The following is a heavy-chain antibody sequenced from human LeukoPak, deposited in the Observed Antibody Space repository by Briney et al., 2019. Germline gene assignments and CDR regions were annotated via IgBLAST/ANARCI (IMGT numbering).Heavy chain of an antibody. J-gene: IGHJ4*02. CDR2: ISSSSSYI. V-gene: IGHV3-21*01. D-gene: IGHD4-17*01. CDR3: ARGGYGDYTTGY. Sequence: SCKASGGTFSSYSMNWVRQAPGKGLEWVSSISSSSSYIYYADSVKGRFTISRDNAKNSLYLQMNSLRAEDTAVYYCARGGYGDYTTGYWGQGTLVTVSS. CDR1: GGTFSSYS.